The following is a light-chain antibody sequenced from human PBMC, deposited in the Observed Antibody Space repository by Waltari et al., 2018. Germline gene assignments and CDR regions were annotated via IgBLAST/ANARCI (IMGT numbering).Light chain of an antibody. Sequence: DIVMTQSPDSLPVSLGERATLNCKSSQSVLYNTDHKNYLAWYQQKPGQSPKLLIYWASTRESGVPDRFSGSGSGTDFTLTISGLQADDAAIYFCQQYYDIPVTFGQGTRLEIK. CDR1: QSVLYNTDHKNY. CDR3: QQYYDIPVT. J-gene: IGKJ2*01. CDR2: WAS. V-gene: IGKV4-1*01.